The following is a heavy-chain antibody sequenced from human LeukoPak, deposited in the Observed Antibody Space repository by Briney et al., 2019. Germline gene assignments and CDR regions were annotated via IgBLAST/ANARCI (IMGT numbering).Heavy chain of an antibody. D-gene: IGHD1-26*01. CDR1: GFTFDDYG. CDR3: STDPRTLVY. Sequence: PGGSLRLSCAASGFTFDDYGMSWVRQAPGKGLEWVSGINWNGGSTGYADSVKGRFTISRDNAKNSLYLQLNNLRPEDTALYYCSTDPRTLVYWGHGTLVTVSS. J-gene: IGHJ4*01. V-gene: IGHV3-20*04. CDR2: INWNGGST.